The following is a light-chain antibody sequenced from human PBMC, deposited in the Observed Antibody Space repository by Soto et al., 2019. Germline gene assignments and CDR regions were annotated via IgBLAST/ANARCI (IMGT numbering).Light chain of an antibody. CDR1: SSNIGAGHA. Sequence: QSVLTQPPSVSGAPGQRVTISCTGSSSNIGAGHAVHWYQQLPGTAPKLIIYEVVNRPSGVSNRFSGSKSGNTASLTISGLQAEDEADYYCSSYTTDISPYVFGTGTKLTVL. CDR3: SSYTTDISPYV. V-gene: IGLV1-40*01. J-gene: IGLJ1*01. CDR2: EVV.